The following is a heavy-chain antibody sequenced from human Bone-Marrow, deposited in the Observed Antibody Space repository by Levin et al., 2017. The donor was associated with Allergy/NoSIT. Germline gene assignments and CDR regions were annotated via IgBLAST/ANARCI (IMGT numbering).Heavy chain of an antibody. CDR3: GPGLGRSDFDS. V-gene: IGHV3-15*01. D-gene: IGHD7-27*01. Sequence: GGSLRLSCAGSGFTFSNAWMSWVRQAPGKGLEWVGRIKTKSEGETTDYGAPVKGRFTISRDDSKNTVFLQMNSLQTEDTAVYYCGPGLGRSDFDSWGQGILVTVSS. J-gene: IGHJ4*02. CDR1: GFTFSNAW. CDR2: IKTKSEGETT.